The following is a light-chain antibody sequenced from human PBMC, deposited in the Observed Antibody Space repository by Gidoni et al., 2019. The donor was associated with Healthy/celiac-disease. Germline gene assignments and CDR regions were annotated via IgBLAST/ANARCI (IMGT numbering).Light chain of an antibody. CDR1: QSVLYSSNNKNY. CDR2: WAS. V-gene: IGKV4-1*01. CDR3: QQYYSTQIT. Sequence: DIVMTQSPDSLAVSLGERATINCKSSQSVLYSSNNKNYLAWYQQKPGQPPKLLIYWASTRESGVPDRFSGSGSGTDFTLTISSLQAEDVAVYYCQQYYSTQITFXXXTKVDIK. J-gene: IGKJ3*01.